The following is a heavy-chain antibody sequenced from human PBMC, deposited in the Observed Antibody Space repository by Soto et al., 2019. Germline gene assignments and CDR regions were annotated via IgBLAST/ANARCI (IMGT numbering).Heavy chain of an antibody. D-gene: IGHD6-13*01. CDR2: ISSSSSYT. CDR3: ANYSSSWRRYYYYGMDV. V-gene: IGHV3-11*06. J-gene: IGHJ6*02. CDR1: GFTFSDYY. Sequence: PRLSCAASGFTFSDYYMSWIRQAPGKGLEWVSYISSSSSYTNYADSVKGRFTISRDNAKNSLYLQMNSLRAEDTAVYYCANYSSSWRRYYYYGMDVWGQGTTVTVSS.